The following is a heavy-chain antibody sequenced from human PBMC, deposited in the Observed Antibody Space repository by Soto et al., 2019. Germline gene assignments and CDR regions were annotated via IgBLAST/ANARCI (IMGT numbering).Heavy chain of an antibody. CDR3: ARGLYTSMAP. V-gene: IGHV1-8*01. CDR2: MNPNSGNT. Sequence: QVQLVQSGAEVKKPGASVKVSCKASGYTFTSYDINWVRQATGQGLEWMGWMNPNSGNTGYAQKFQGRVTMTRNTSINKAYMKLSSLTSEKTAVYYFARGLYTSMAPWGHGTLVTVS. D-gene: IGHD2-2*02. J-gene: IGHJ5*02. CDR1: GYTFTSYD.